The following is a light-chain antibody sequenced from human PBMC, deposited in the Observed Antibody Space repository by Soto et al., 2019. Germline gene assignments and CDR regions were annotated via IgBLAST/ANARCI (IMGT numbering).Light chain of an antibody. CDR2: DDN. CDR3: GSWDSSLSAYV. J-gene: IGLJ1*01. Sequence: VLTQPPSVSAAPVQKVTISCSGSSSNIGGNSVSWYQQLPGTAPKLLIYDDNKRPSGIPDRFSGSKSGTSATLGITGFQTGDEADYYCGSWDSSLSAYVFGTGTKVTVL. V-gene: IGLV1-51*01. CDR1: SSNIGGNS.